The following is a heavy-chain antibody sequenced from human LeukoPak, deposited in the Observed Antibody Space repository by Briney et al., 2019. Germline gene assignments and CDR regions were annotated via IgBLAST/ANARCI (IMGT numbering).Heavy chain of an antibody. CDR3: ARAQGPFSGSYYAFDY. CDR2: INPNSGGT. J-gene: IGHJ4*02. V-gene: IGHV1-2*02. D-gene: IGHD1-26*01. Sequence: GASVKVSCKASGYTFTSYYMHWVRQAPGQGLEWMGWINPNSGGTNYAQKFQGRVTMTRDTSISTAYMELSRLRSDDTAVYYCARAQGPFSGSYYAFDYWGQGTLVTVSS. CDR1: GYTFTSYY.